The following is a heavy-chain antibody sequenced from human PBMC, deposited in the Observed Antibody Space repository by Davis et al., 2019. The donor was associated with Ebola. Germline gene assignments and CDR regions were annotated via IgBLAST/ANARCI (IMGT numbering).Heavy chain of an antibody. D-gene: IGHD2-2*02. CDR2: IYYSGST. CDR3: ARHDCSSTSCYSNWFDP. Sequence: SETLSLTCAVYGGSFSGYYWGWIRQPPGKGLEWIGSIYYSGSTYYNPSLKSRVTISVDTSKNQFSLKLSSVTAADTAVYYCARHDCSSTSCYSNWFDPWGQGTLVTVSS. V-gene: IGHV4-39*01. J-gene: IGHJ5*02. CDR1: GGSFSGYY.